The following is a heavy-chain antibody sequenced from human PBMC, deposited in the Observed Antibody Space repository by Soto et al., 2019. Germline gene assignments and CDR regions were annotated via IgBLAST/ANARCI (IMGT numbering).Heavy chain of an antibody. CDR1: VFSFNADA. V-gene: IGHV3-23*01. Sequence: GGVLSLSGAAAVFSFNADAISLVRQAGGKGPEWVSASSSGGGCAYSADSVEGRFNISRDNAKHSLYLQMNSLRAADTAVYYCARDQPGYSYGSGLGYWGQGTLXTVSS. CDR2: SSSGGGCA. CDR3: ARDQPGYSYGSGLGY. D-gene: IGHD5-18*01. J-gene: IGHJ4*02.